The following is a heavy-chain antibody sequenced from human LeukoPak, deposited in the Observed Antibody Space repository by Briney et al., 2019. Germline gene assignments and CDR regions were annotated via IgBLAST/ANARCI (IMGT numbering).Heavy chain of an antibody. J-gene: IGHJ4*02. CDR2: IFYSGNT. CDR1: GGSINSSSYY. CDR3: ARDPPTPSGYYSDSSGLDY. V-gene: IGHV4-39*02. D-gene: IGHD3-22*01. Sequence: TSETLSLTCTVSGGSINSSSYYWGWIRQPPGKGLEWIGSIFYSGNTYDNPSLKSRVTISVDTSKNHFSLKLSSVTAADTAVYYCARDPPTPSGYYSDSSGLDYWGQGILVTVSS.